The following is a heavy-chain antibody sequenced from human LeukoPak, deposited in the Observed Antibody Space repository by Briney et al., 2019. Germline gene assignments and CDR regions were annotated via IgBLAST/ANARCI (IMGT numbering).Heavy chain of an antibody. V-gene: IGHV1-69*13. CDR1: GGTFSSYA. CDR2: IIPIFGTA. Sequence: SVKVSCKAPGGTFSSYAISWVRQAPGQGLEWMGGIIPIFGTANYAQKFQGRVTITADESTSTAYMELSSLRSEDTAVYYCASDGYSSSWYYFDYWGQGTLVTVSS. D-gene: IGHD6-13*01. CDR3: ASDGYSSSWYYFDY. J-gene: IGHJ4*02.